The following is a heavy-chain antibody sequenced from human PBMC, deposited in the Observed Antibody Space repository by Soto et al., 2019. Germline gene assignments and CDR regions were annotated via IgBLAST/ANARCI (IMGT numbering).Heavy chain of an antibody. CDR3: ARDMGVDYYGSGSYSFDY. J-gene: IGHJ4*02. V-gene: IGHV4-34*01. CDR2: INHSGST. D-gene: IGHD3-10*01. CDR1: GGSFSGYY. Sequence: QVQLQQWGAGLLKPSETLSLTCAVYGGSFSGYYWSWIHQPPGKGLEWIGEINHSGSTNYNPSLKSRVTISVDTSKNQFSLKLSSVTAADTAVYYCARDMGVDYYGSGSYSFDYWGQGTLVTVSS.